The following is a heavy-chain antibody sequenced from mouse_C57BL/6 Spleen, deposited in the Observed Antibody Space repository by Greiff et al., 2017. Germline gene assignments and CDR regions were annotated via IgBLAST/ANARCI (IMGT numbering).Heavy chain of an antibody. V-gene: IGHV1-26*01. D-gene: IGHD2-2*01. CDR2: INPNNGGT. J-gene: IGHJ4*01. Sequence: EVQLQQSGPELVKPGASVKISCKASGYTFTDYYMNWVKQSHGKSLEWIGDINPNNGGTSYNQKFKGKATLTVDKSSSTAYMELRSLTSEDSAVYYCARGGWLRRTGYYAMDYWGQGTSVTVSS. CDR3: ARGGWLRRTGYYAMDY. CDR1: GYTFTDYY.